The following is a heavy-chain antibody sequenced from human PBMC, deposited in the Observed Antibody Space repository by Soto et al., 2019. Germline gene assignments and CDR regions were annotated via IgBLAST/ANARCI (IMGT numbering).Heavy chain of an antibody. Sequence: SETLSLTCTVSGGSISSYYWSWIRQPPGKGLEWIGYIYYSGSTNYNPSLKSRVTISVDTSKNQFSLKLSSVTAADTVVYYCARVRDYDFWSGYIYYYYYMDVWGKGTTVTVSS. V-gene: IGHV4-59*01. D-gene: IGHD3-3*01. CDR1: GGSISSYY. CDR2: IYYSGST. J-gene: IGHJ6*03. CDR3: ARVRDYDFWSGYIYYYYYMDV.